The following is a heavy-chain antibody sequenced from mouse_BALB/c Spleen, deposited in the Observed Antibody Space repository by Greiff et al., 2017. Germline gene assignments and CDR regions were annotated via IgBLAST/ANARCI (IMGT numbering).Heavy chain of an antibody. CDR1: GFTFSDYY. CDR3: TRDRDYRFAY. CDR2: ISDGGSYT. D-gene: IGHD2-4*01. Sequence: EVKLVESGGGLVKPGGSLKLSCAASGFTFSDYYMYWVRQTPEKRLEWVATISDGGSYTYYPDSVKGRFTISRDNAKNNLYLQMSSLKSEDTAMYYCTRDRDYRFAYWGQGTLVTVSA. V-gene: IGHV5-4*02. J-gene: IGHJ3*01.